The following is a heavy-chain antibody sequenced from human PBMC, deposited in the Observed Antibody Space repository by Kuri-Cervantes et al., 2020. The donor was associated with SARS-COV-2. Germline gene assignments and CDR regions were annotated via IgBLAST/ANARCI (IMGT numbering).Heavy chain of an antibody. D-gene: IGHD5/OR15-5a*01. CDR1: GGYFSGDY. Sequence: SCAVYGGYFSGDYWSWVRQPPGKGLEWVGGINHRGSTNYNPSLKSRVNISVDKSKNQFSLKLSSVTAEDTSVYYCAREHSVYDFGGYSEHAFDIWGQGTMVTVSS. V-gene: IGHV4-34*01. J-gene: IGHJ3*02. CDR3: AREHSVYDFGGYSEHAFDI. CDR2: INHRGST.